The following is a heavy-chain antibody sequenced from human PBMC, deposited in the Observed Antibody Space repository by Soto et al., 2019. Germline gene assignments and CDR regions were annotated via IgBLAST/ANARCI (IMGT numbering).Heavy chain of an antibody. CDR2: IIPILGIA. D-gene: IGHD6-19*01. Sequence: QVQLVQSGAEVKKPGSLVKVSCKASGGTFSSYTISWVRQAPGQGLEWMGRIIPILGIANYAQKFQGRVTITADKSTSTAYMELSSLRSEDTAVYYCARRRSGWSDYWGQGTLVTVSS. CDR3: ARRRSGWSDY. CDR1: GGTFSSYT. J-gene: IGHJ4*02. V-gene: IGHV1-69*02.